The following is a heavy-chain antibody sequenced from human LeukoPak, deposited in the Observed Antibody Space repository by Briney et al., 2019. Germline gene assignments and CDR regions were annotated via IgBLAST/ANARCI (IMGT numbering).Heavy chain of an antibody. J-gene: IGHJ3*02. Sequence: GESLKISCKGSGYSFTSNWIGWVRHMPGKGLEWMGIIYPGDSDTRYSPSFQGQVTISADKSISTAYLQWGSLKASDTAIYYCARLVSASFASGGRTYDAYDIWGQGTMVTVSP. CDR2: IYPGDSDT. V-gene: IGHV5-51*01. CDR3: ARLVSASFASGGRTYDAYDI. CDR1: GYSFTSNW. D-gene: IGHD2-15*01.